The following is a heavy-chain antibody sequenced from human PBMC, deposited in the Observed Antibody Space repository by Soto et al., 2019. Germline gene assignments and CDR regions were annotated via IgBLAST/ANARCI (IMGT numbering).Heavy chain of an antibody. Sequence: EVQLVETGGGMIQPGGSLRLSCAASGFTVSSNYMSWVRQAPGKRPEWVSVIYSGGSTYYADSVKGRFTISRDNSKNTLYLQMNSLRAEDTAVYYCARVALFNYYYYGMDVWGQGTTVTVSS. V-gene: IGHV3-53*02. CDR1: GFTVSSNY. J-gene: IGHJ6*02. CDR2: IYSGGST. CDR3: ARVALFNYYYYGMDV.